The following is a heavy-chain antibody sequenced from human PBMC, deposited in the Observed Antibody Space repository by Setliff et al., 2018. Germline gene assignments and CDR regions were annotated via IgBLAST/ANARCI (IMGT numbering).Heavy chain of an antibody. J-gene: IGHJ4*02. CDR3: VRVPAFGGIVGTHGVDY. V-gene: IGHV4-38-2*01. D-gene: IGHD2-21*01. CDR1: GLPINSGYY. Sequence: SETLSLTCAVSGLPINSGYYWGWVRQSPGKGLEWIGCVYHMYQSKTTYHNPSLKSRVTISLDTSKSQFSLKLSSVTAADTAVYYCVRVPAFGGIVGTHGVDYWGQGTLVTSPQ. CDR2: VYHMYQSKTT.